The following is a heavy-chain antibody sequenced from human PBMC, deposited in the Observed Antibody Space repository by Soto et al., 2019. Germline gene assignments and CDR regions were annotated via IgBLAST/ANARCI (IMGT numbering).Heavy chain of an antibody. V-gene: IGHV1-69*13. CDR2: IIPIFGTA. J-gene: IGHJ4*02. CDR1: GGTFSSYA. CDR3: AKTETNRHPPSDNSF. Sequence: GASVKVSCKASGGTFSSYAISWVRQAPGQGLEWMGGIIPIFGTANYAQKFQGRVTITADESTSTAYMELSSLRSEDTAIYYCAKTETNRHPPSDNSFWGQGALVTVSS. D-gene: IGHD5-18*01.